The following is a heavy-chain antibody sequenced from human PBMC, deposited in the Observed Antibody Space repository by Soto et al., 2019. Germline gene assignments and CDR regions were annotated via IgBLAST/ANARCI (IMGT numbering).Heavy chain of an antibody. D-gene: IGHD3-10*01. CDR1: AFTFSIYA. V-gene: IGHV3-23*01. Sequence: GRSLRLSCAASAFTFSIYAISWDRQPPGKGLEWVSAISGSGSSTYYAESVKGRFTISRDNSKNTLYLQMNSLRAEDTAVYYCAKCLGSYYYYYGMDVWGQGTTVTVSS. J-gene: IGHJ6*02. CDR2: ISGSGSST. CDR3: AKCLGSYYYYYGMDV.